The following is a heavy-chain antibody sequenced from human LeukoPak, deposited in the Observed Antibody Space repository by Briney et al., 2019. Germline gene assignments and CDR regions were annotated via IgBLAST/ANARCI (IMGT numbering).Heavy chain of an antibody. V-gene: IGHV1-69*06. CDR3: ARPSADTMTTVTYGPSYYYYGMDV. CDR1: GGTFSSYA. D-gene: IGHD4-17*01. CDR2: IIPIFGTA. Sequence: SVKVSCKASGGTFSSYAISWVRQAPGQGLEWMGGIIPIFGTANYAQKFQGRVTITADKSTSTAYMELSSLRSEDTAVYYCARPSADTMTTVTYGPSYYYYGMDVWGKGTTVTVSS. J-gene: IGHJ6*04.